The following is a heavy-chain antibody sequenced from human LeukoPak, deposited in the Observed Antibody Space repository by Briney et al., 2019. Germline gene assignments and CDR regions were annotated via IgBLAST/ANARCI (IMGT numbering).Heavy chain of an antibody. V-gene: IGHV4-4*02. CDR3: ARESFGGASYLDP. Sequence: SGTLSLTCAVSGGSISSSNWWSWVRQPPGKGLEWIGEIYHSGSTNYNPSLKSRVTISVDKSKNQFSLKLRSVTAADTAVYFCARESFGGASYLDPWGQGTLVTVSS. D-gene: IGHD2-21*01. CDR2: IYHSGST. J-gene: IGHJ5*02. CDR1: GGSISSSNW.